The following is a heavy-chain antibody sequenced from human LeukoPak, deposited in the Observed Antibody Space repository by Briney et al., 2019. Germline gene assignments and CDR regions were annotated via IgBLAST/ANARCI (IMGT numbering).Heavy chain of an antibody. Sequence: GASVKVSCKASGYTFTSYGISWVRQAPGQGLEWMGRISAYNGNTNYAQKLQGRVTMTTDTSTSTAYMELRSLRSDDTAVYYCARVGIGSGWYYYYYMDVWGKGTTVTVSS. CDR2: ISAYNGNT. J-gene: IGHJ6*03. V-gene: IGHV1-18*01. D-gene: IGHD6-19*01. CDR3: ARVGIGSGWYYYYYMDV. CDR1: GYTFTSYG.